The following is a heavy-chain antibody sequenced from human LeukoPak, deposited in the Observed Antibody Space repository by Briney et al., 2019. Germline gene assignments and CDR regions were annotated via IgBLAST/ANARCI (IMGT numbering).Heavy chain of an antibody. CDR3: ARDWEGSGYPY. Sequence: ASVKVSFKASGYTFTGYYMHWVRQAPGQGLEWMGWINPNSGGTNYAQKFQGRVSMTRDTSISTAYMELSRLRSDDTAVYYCARDWEGSGYPYWGQGTLVTVSS. CDR2: INPNSGGT. D-gene: IGHD3-22*01. V-gene: IGHV1-2*02. CDR1: GYTFTGYY. J-gene: IGHJ4*02.